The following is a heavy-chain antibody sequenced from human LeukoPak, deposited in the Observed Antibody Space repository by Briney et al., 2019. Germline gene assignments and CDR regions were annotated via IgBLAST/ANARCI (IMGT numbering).Heavy chain of an antibody. CDR1: GGSISSSSYY. J-gene: IGHJ4*02. V-gene: IGHV4-39*01. CDR3: ARPRSITGGFGAGFDY. Sequence: PSETLSLTCTVSGGSISSSSYYWGWIRQPPGKGLEWIGSIYYSGSTYYNPSLKSRVTISVDTSKNQFSLKLSSVTAADTAVYYCARPRSITGGFGAGFDYWGQGTLVTVSS. D-gene: IGHD5-24*01. CDR2: IYYSGST.